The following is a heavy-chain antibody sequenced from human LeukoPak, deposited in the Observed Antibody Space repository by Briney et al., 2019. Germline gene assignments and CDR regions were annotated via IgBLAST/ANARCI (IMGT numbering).Heavy chain of an antibody. J-gene: IGHJ5*02. D-gene: IGHD1-26*01. CDR3: ARDPRGIVGANHNWFDP. CDR1: GGSISSYY. V-gene: IGHV4-4*07. Sequence: PSETLSLTCTVSGGSISSYYWSWIRQPAGKGLEWIGRIYASGSTNYNPSLKSLVTMSVHTSKSQFSLKLSSVTAAETAVYYCARDPRGIVGANHNWFDPWGQGTLVTVSS. CDR2: IYASGST.